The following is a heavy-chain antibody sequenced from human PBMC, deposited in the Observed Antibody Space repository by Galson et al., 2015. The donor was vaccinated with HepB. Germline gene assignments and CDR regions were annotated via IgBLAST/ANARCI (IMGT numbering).Heavy chain of an antibody. CDR3: ARGSAATRVTFIVVVPAAIPHMDV. V-gene: IGHV1-2*04. D-gene: IGHD2-2*01. CDR1: GYTFTGYY. Sequence: SVKVSCKASGYTFTGYYMHWVRQAPGQGLEWMGWINPNSGGTNYAQKFQGWVTMTRDTSISTAYMELSRLRSDDTAVYYCARGSAATRVTFIVVVPAAIPHMDVWGKGTTVTVSS. CDR2: INPNSGGT. J-gene: IGHJ6*03.